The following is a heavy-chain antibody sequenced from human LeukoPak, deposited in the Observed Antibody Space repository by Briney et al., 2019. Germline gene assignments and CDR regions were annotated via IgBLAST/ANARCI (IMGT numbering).Heavy chain of an antibody. V-gene: IGHV1-69*05. Sequence: GASVTVSFKASGGTFSSYAIGWVRQAPGQGLEWMGGIIPIFGTANYAQKFQGRVTITTDESTSTAYMELSSLRSEDTAVYYCARGRGYSYGLYDYWGQGTLVTVSS. J-gene: IGHJ4*02. CDR3: ARGRGYSYGLYDY. CDR2: IIPIFGTA. CDR1: GGTFSSYA. D-gene: IGHD5-18*01.